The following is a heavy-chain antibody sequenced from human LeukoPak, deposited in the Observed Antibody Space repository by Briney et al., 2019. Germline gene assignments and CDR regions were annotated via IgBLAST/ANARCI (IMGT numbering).Heavy chain of an antibody. J-gene: IGHJ4*02. V-gene: IGHV4-39*01. Sequence: PSETLSLTCNVSHDSINDDTYFWAWVRQPPGEELEWIGTVHRSGGHHYRPSLKSRLTISLDTSKRQLSLKLTSMAATDTAIYYCARHILLRWPFDFWGRGLLVTVSS. D-gene: IGHD4-23*01. CDR2: VHRSGGH. CDR3: ARHILLRWPFDF. CDR1: HDSINDDTYF.